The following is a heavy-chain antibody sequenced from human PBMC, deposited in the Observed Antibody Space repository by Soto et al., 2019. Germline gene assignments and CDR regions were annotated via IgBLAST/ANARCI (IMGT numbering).Heavy chain of an antibody. D-gene: IGHD2-2*01. Sequence: SETLSLTCTFSGGSIISSSYYWGWIRQPPGKGLEWIGSIYYSGSAYYNPSLKSRVTISVDTSKNQFSLKLRSVTAADTAVYYCARRVIPDAKVDYWGQGTLVTVSS. CDR1: GGSIISSSYY. J-gene: IGHJ4*02. V-gene: IGHV4-39*01. CDR3: ARRVIPDAKVDY. CDR2: IYYSGSA.